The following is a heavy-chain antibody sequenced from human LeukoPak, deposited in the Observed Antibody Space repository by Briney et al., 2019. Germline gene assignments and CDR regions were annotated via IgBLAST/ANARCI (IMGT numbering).Heavy chain of an antibody. Sequence: PSETLSLTCTVSGDSISSSSYYWGWIRQPPGKGLEWIGSIFHSGSTYYNPSLKSRVTISMDKSKNQFSLNLSSVTAADTAVYYCARAYYYGSGSYYNRYYYYMDVWGKGTTVTVSS. CDR1: GDSISSSSYY. D-gene: IGHD3-10*01. J-gene: IGHJ6*03. CDR3: ARAYYYGSGSYYNRYYYYMDV. V-gene: IGHV4-39*07. CDR2: IFHSGST.